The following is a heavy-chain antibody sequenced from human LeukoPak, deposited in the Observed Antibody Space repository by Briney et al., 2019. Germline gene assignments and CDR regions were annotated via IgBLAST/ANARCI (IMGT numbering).Heavy chain of an antibody. Sequence: GGSLRLSCAASGFPFSDYGMYWVRQAPGKGLEWLAVISHDGNNKYYADSVKGRITISRDNSMNTLYLQMNSLRAEDTAVYYCTKVRWGSDNALDSWGQGTLVTGSS. J-gene: IGHJ4*02. CDR2: ISHDGNNK. D-gene: IGHD3-16*01. V-gene: IGHV3-30*18. CDR3: TKVRWGSDNALDS. CDR1: GFPFSDYG.